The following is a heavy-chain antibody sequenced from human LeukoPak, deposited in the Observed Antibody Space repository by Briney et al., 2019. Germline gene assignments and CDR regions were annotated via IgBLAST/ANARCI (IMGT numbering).Heavy chain of an antibody. CDR1: GCTFTSSD. CDR2: INPSIGST. V-gene: IGHV1-46*01. J-gene: IGHJ4*02. D-gene: IGHD1-26*01. CDR3: ARDGGVVGLTSKKYFDY. Sequence: ASVKVSCKASGCTFTSSDIHWVRQAPGQGLEWMGIINPSIGSTNYAQKFQGRVTMTRDTSTSTVYMELTSLRSEDTAIYYCARDGGVVGLTSKKYFDYWGQGTLVTVSS.